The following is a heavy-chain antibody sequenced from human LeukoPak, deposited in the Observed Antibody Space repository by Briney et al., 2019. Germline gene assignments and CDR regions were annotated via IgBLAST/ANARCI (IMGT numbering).Heavy chain of an antibody. V-gene: IGHV3-23*01. CDR1: GFTFKDYA. D-gene: IGHD6-25*01. J-gene: IGHJ6*02. Sequence: PGGSRRLSCAAYGFTFKDYAMMWVRQAPGGGLEWVSVISRSDSGSNIYYADSVKGRFTISRDNSKNTLYLQMNSLRAEDTAVYYCAPATIAAATGHHFYYGMGAWGQGTTVTVSS. CDR2: ISRSDSGSNI. CDR3: APATIAAATGHHFYYGMGA.